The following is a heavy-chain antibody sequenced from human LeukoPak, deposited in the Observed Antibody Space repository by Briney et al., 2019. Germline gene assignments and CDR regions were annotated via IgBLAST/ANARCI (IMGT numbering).Heavy chain of an antibody. V-gene: IGHV1-3*03. D-gene: IGHD6-19*01. CDR3: ASEYSSGRYG. J-gene: IGHJ4*02. CDR1: GYTFTSYA. CDR2: INAGNGNT. Sequence: ASVKVSCKASGYTFTSYAMHWVRQAPGQRLEWMGWINAGNGNTKYSQEFQGRVTITRDTSENTAYMELSSLRSEDMAVYYCASEYSSGRYGWGQGTLVTVSS.